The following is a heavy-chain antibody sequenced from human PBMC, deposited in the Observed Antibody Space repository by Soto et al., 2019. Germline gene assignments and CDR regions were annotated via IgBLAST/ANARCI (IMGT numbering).Heavy chain of an antibody. J-gene: IGHJ6*02. CDR3: ARDVGYYDFWSGYYQPSYYYGMDV. CDR1: GFTFSSYS. Sequence: EVQLVESGGGLVKPGGSLRLSCAASGFTFSSYSMNWVRQAPGKGLEWVSSISSSSSYIYYADSVKGRFTISRDNAKNSLYLQMNSLRAEDTAVYYCARDVGYYDFWSGYYQPSYYYGMDVWGQGTTVTVSS. CDR2: ISSSSSYI. V-gene: IGHV3-21*01. D-gene: IGHD3-3*01.